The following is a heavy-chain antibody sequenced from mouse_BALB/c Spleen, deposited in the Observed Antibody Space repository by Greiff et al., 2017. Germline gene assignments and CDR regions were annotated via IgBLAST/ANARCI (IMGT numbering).Heavy chain of an antibody. V-gene: IGHV2-6-4*01. D-gene: IGHD1-1*01. Sequence: QVQLKESGPGLVAPSQSLSITCTVSGFSLTSYGVHWVRQPPGKGLEWLGMIWGGGSTDYNSALKSRLSISKDNSKSQVFLKMNSLQTDDTAMYYCARKGNRYYGSSLYAMDYWGQGTSVTVSS. CDR3: ARKGNRYYGSSLYAMDY. CDR1: GFSLTSYG. J-gene: IGHJ4*01. CDR2: IWGGGST.